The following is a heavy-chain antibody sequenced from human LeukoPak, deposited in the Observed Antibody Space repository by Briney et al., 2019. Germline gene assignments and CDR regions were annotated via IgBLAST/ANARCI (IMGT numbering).Heavy chain of an antibody. V-gene: IGHV3-7*01. CDR2: IKQDGSKQ. CDR3: ARQSPVRDHYFDSSGPLDY. CDR1: GFSFSTYW. D-gene: IGHD3-22*01. Sequence: GGSLRLSCAASGFSFSTYWMTWVRQAPGKGLEWVANIKQDGSKQYYVDSVKGRFTISRDNAKNSLYLQMNSLRAEDTAEYYCARQSPVRDHYFDSSGPLDYWGQGTLVTVSS. J-gene: IGHJ4*02.